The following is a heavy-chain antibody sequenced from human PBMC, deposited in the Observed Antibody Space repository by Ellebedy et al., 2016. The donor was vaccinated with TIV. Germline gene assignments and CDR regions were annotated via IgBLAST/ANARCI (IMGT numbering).Heavy chain of an antibody. CDR1: GGSFSGYY. CDR3: AKHQQWLIRLAF. V-gene: IGHV4-34*01. D-gene: IGHD6-19*01. J-gene: IGHJ4*02. CDR2: INHSGST. Sequence: GSLRLXCAVYGGSFSGYYWTWIRQPPGKGLEWIGEINHSGSTNYNPSLKSRVTISVDTSKNQFSLKLRSVTAADTAVYYCAKHQQWLIRLAFWGQGNLVTVAS.